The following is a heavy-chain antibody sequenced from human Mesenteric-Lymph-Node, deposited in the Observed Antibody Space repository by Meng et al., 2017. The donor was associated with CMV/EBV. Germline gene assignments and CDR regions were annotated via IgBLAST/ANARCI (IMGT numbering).Heavy chain of an antibody. CDR3: ARGSSYDILTGYFDY. J-gene: IGHJ4*02. Sequence: QVQLHQWGPGLCKPSETLAVTCAVYGGSFSGYYWNWIRQSPEKGLEWIGEINHSGSTTYNPSFTSRIIISVDTSTNQISLNMSSVTAADTAVYYCARGSSYDILTGYFDYWGQGALVTVSS. CDR2: INHSGST. D-gene: IGHD3-9*01. CDR1: GGSFSGYY. V-gene: IGHV4-34*01.